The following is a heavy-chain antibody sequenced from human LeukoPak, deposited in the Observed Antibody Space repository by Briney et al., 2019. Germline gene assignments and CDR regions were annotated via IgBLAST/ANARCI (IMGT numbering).Heavy chain of an antibody. CDR3: AGGPAWACTAFDF. J-gene: IGHJ4*02. V-gene: IGHV4-4*09. D-gene: IGHD2-2*01. Sequence: PSETLSPTCTVSGGSVSSYYWSWIRQSPGKGLEWIGYIYTSGRTDYNPSLKSRVTISLDTSKSQFSLILRSVTAADTAVYHCAGGPAWACTAFDFWSQGSLVTVSS. CDR2: IYTSGRT. CDR1: GGSVSSYY.